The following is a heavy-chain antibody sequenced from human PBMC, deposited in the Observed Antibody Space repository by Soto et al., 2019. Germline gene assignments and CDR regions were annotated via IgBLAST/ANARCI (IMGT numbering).Heavy chain of an antibody. CDR2: IIPIFGTA. Sequence: QVQLVQSGAEVKKPGSSVKVSCKASGGTFSSYAICWVRQAPGQGLEWMGGIIPIFGTANYAQKFQGRVTITADESTSTAYMELSSPRSEATAVYYCARDRTTAVTPYYYYGMDVWGQGTKVTVSS. J-gene: IGHJ6*02. CDR1: GGTFSSYA. V-gene: IGHV1-69*12. D-gene: IGHD4-17*01. CDR3: ARDRTTAVTPYYYYGMDV.